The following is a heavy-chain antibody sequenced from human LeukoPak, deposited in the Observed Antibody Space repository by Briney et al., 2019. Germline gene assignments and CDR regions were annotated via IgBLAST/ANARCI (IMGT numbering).Heavy chain of an antibody. D-gene: IGHD1-14*01. Sequence: GGSLRLSCAASGFTFRNYAMSWVRQAPGEGLEWVSVIGVSGGTTYYADSVKGRFTISRDNSKDTLYLQMNGLRAEDTAVYYRAKRVTGTTKYFDYWGQGTLVTVSS. CDR2: IGVSGGTT. CDR3: AKRVTGTTKYFDY. J-gene: IGHJ4*02. V-gene: IGHV3-23*01. CDR1: GFTFRNYA.